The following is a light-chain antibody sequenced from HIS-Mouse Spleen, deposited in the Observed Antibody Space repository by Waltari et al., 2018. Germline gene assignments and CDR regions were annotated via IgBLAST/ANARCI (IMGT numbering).Light chain of an antibody. Sequence: QSVLTQPPSASGTPGQRVTISCSGSSTNIGSNYVYWYQKLPGTAPKLLIYRNNQRPSVVPDRFSGSKSGTSASLAISGLRSEYEADYYCAAWDDSLSGRVFGGGTKLTVL. V-gene: IGLV1-47*01. CDR3: AAWDDSLSGRV. CDR2: RNN. CDR1: STNIGSNY. J-gene: IGLJ3*02.